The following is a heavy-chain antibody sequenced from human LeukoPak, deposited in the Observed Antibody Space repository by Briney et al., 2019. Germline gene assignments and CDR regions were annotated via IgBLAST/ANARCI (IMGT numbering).Heavy chain of an antibody. Sequence: GRSLRLSCAASGFTFSSYGMHWVRQAPGKGLEWVAVISYDGSNKYYADSVKGRFTISRDNSKNTLYLQMNSLRAEDTAVYYCAKGLWFGELLFFGAFDIWGQGTMVTVSS. D-gene: IGHD3-10*01. J-gene: IGHJ3*02. V-gene: IGHV3-30*18. CDR2: ISYDGSNK. CDR1: GFTFSSYG. CDR3: AKGLWFGELLFFGAFDI.